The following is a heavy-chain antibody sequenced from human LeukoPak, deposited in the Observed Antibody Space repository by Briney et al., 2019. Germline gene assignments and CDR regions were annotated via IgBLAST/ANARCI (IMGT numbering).Heavy chain of an antibody. CDR3: AREPSSGWFDY. J-gene: IGHJ4*02. CDR2: IYSGGST. D-gene: IGHD6-19*01. CDR1: GFTVSSNY. V-gene: IGHV3-53*01. Sequence: GGSLRLSCAASGFTVSSNYMSWVRQAPGKGLEWVSVIYSGGSTYYADSVKGRFTISRENARNSLYLQMNSLRAGDTAVYYCAREPSSGWFDYWGQGTLVTVSS.